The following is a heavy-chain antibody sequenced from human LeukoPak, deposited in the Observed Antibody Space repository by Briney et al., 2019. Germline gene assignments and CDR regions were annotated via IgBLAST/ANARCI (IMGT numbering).Heavy chain of an antibody. CDR2: IIPVFGTA. CDR1: GGSFSSYA. Sequence: SVKVSCKASGGSFSSYAISWVRQAPGQGLEWMGRIIPVFGTANYAQKFQERVTITADIASNTAYLEVTSLTSDDTAVYFCAKQGAARQDYYMDVWGNGTTVTVSS. J-gene: IGHJ6*03. V-gene: IGHV1-69*06. D-gene: IGHD5-18*01. CDR3: AKQGAARQDYYMDV.